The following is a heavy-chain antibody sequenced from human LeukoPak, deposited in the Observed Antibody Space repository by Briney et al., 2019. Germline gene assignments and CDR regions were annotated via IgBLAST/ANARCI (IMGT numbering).Heavy chain of an antibody. V-gene: IGHV3-7*01. D-gene: IGHD3-16*01. CDR3: ARYRHLYY. CDR2: INQDGGEK. Sequence: GGSLRLSCVASGFTFSGSWMSWVRQAPGKGLEWVASINQDGGEKYSLDSVKGRFTISRDNTKSSLYLQMNSLRAEDTAMYYCARYRHLYYWGQGTLVTVSS. J-gene: IGHJ4*02. CDR1: GFTFSGSW.